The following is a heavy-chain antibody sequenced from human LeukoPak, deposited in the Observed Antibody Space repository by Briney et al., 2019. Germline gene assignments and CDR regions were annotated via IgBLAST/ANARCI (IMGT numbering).Heavy chain of an antibody. D-gene: IGHD2-2*01. CDR2: ISSSGTTI. Sequence: GGSLRLSCAASGFTFSDYYMNWIRQAPGKGLEWVSYISSSGTTIYYADSVMGRFTISRDDAKNSLYLEMNSLRAEDTAVYYCARADCSSSTCYLRRSWFDPWGQGTLVTVSS. J-gene: IGHJ5*02. CDR3: ARADCSSSTCYLRRSWFDP. V-gene: IGHV3-11*04. CDR1: GFTFSDYY.